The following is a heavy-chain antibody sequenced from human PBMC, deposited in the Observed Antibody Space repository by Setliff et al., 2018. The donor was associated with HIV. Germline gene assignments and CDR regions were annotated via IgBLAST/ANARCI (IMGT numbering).Heavy chain of an antibody. J-gene: IGHJ5*02. D-gene: IGHD2-15*01. V-gene: IGHV1-69*10. CDR1: GGTFNTYV. Sequence: SVKVSCKASGGTFNTYVISWLRQAPGQGLEWMGGIIPILGVANYAQKFQGRLTITADKSTNTAYVELSSLKSDDTAVYYCARGPEEGDCSGGSCYGNFDPWGQGTLVTVSS. CDR2: IIPILGVA. CDR3: ARGPEEGDCSGGSCYGNFDP.